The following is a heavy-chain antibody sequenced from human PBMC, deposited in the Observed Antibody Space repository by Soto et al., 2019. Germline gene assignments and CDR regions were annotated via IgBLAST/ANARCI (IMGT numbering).Heavy chain of an antibody. D-gene: IGHD3-10*01. V-gene: IGHV3-9*01. CDR1: GFTFDDYA. Sequence: EVQLVESGGGLVQPGRSLRLSCAASGFTFDDYAMHWVPQAPGKGLEWVSGISWNSGSIGYADSVKGRFTISRDNAKNSLYLQMNSLRAEDTALYYCAKDIRGSGRNDFFDDWGQGTLVTVSS. J-gene: IGHJ4*02. CDR3: AKDIRGSGRNDFFDD. CDR2: ISWNSGSI.